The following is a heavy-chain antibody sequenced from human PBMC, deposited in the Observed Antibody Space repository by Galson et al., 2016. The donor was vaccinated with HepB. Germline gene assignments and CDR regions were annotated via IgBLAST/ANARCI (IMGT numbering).Heavy chain of an antibody. V-gene: IGHV1-58*01. CDR3: GAPNTAMVMSSYYYRCDV. CDR1: GFTFSSSA. D-gene: IGHD5-18*01. Sequence: SVKVSCKASGFTFSSSAVHWVRQARGQRLEWIGWIVGGSGHTKYAQKFQERLTITRDTSTSTAYMELRSLRPEDTAVYYGGAPNTAMVMSSYYYRCDVWGQGTTVTVSS. CDR2: IVGGSGHT. J-gene: IGHJ6*02.